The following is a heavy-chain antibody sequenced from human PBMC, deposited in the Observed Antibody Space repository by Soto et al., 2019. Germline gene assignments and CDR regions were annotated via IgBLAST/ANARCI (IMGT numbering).Heavy chain of an antibody. V-gene: IGHV4-59*08. CDR2: IYYAGST. J-gene: IGHJ4*02. D-gene: IGHD2-8*01. CDR1: GGSINNYY. Sequence: QVQLQESGPGLVKPSETLSLTCTVSGGSINNYYWAWIRQPPGKGLEFVGYIYYAGSTTYNPSLKSRLTISVDTSKNQFSLRLRSVTAADTAVYFCARLGGCYQTLDSWGQGTRLTVSS. CDR3: ARLGGCYQTLDS.